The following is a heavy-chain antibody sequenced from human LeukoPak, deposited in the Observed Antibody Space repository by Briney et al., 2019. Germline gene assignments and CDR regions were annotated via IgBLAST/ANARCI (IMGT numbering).Heavy chain of an antibody. CDR2: IYYSGST. V-gene: IGHV4-39*01. CDR3: AIRAYDYVWGSYRSRNFDY. D-gene: IGHD3-16*02. CDR1: GGSISSSSYY. Sequence: SETLSLTCTVSGGSISSSSYYWGWIRQPPGKGLEWIGSIYYSGSTYYNPSLKSRVTISVDTSKNQFSLKLSSVTAADTAVYYCAIRAYDYVWGSYRSRNFDYWGQGTLVTVS. J-gene: IGHJ4*02.